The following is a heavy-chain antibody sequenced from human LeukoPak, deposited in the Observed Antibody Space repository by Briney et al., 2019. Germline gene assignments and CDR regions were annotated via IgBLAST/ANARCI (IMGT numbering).Heavy chain of an antibody. CDR2: ISYDGSTI. D-gene: IGHD6-19*01. CDR1: GFTFSSYG. V-gene: IGHV3-30*03. Sequence: GGSLRLSCAASGFTFSSYGIHWVRQAPGKGLEWVAVISYDGSTIYYADSVKGRFTISRDNAKNSLYLQMNSLRAEDTAVYYCAREPGDSSGWSEWGQGTLVTVSS. CDR3: AREPGDSSGWSE. J-gene: IGHJ4*02.